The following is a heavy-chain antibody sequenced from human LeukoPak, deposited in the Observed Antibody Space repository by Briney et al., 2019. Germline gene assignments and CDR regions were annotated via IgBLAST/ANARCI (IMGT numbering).Heavy chain of an antibody. V-gene: IGHV3-48*02. CDR2: ISSSSATI. Sequence: PGGSLRLSCAASGFTFSSHSMNWVRQAPGKGLEWVSYISSSSATIYYADSVKGRFTISRDNDKESLYLQMTSLRDEDTAVYCCARGGYSYPDWGQGTLVTVSS. CDR1: GFTFSSHS. D-gene: IGHD5-18*01. J-gene: IGHJ4*02. CDR3: ARGGYSYPD.